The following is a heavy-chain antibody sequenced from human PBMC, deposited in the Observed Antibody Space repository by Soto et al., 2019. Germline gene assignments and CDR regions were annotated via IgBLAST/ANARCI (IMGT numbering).Heavy chain of an antibody. J-gene: IGHJ6*02. Sequence: EVQLVESGGGLVQPGGSLRLSCAASGFTFSTYWMTWVRQGLGKGLEWVANIKEDGSDTYYVDSVKGRFTISRDNAKNSLYLQMNSLRAEDTAVYYCARGGWYLDHMDVWGQGTTVTVSS. D-gene: IGHD6-19*01. CDR2: IKEDGSDT. CDR1: GFTFSTYW. V-gene: IGHV3-7*01. CDR3: ARGGWYLDHMDV.